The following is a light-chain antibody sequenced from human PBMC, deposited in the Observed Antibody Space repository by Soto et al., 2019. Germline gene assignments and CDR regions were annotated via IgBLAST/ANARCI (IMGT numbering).Light chain of an antibody. CDR1: QTISNW. J-gene: IGKJ1*01. V-gene: IGKV1-39*01. CDR2: AAS. Sequence: DIQMTQSRSTVSASVGDRVTITCRASQTISNWLACYQQKPGKAPKLLIYAASSLQSGVPSRFSCSGSGTDFTLTISSLQPEDFATYYCQQSYSTLLWTFGQGTKVDIK. CDR3: QQSYSTLLWT.